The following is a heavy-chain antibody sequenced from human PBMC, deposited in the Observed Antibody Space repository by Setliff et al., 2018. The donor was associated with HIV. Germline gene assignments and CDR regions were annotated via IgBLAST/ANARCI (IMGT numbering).Heavy chain of an antibody. CDR2: INHSGST. V-gene: IGHV4-34*01. CDR3: VGRGYNVNRP. CDR1: GGSFSGYY. J-gene: IGHJ5*02. D-gene: IGHD5-18*01. Sequence: SETLSLTCAVYGGSFSGYYWSWIRQPPGKGLEWIGEINHSGSTNYNPSLKSRLSISVDTSKNQFSLKVTSVTAADTATYYCVGRGYNVNRPWGQGNLVTVS.